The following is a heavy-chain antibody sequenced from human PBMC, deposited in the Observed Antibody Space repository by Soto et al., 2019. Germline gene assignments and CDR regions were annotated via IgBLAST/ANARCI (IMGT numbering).Heavy chain of an antibody. CDR3: ATNYAYYYYYGMDV. V-gene: IGHV4-39*01. CDR1: GGSISSSSYY. D-gene: IGHD4-4*01. J-gene: IGHJ6*02. Sequence: LSLTCTVSGGSISSSSYYWVWLRQPPGKGLEWVGSMYYSGSTYYNPSLKSRVTISVHTSKNQFSLKLSSVTAADTAGYYCATNYAYYYYYGMDVWGQGTPVTVSS. CDR2: MYYSGST.